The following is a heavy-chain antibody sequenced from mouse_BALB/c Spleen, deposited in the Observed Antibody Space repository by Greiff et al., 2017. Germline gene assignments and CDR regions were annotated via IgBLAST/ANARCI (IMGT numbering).Heavy chain of an antibody. CDR1: GFTFSSYA. J-gene: IGHJ3*01. CDR3: ATYGNPIAY. D-gene: IGHD2-10*02. Sequence: VQLKESGGGLVKPGGSLKLSCAASGFTFSSYAMSWVRQSPEKRLEWVAEISSGGSYTYYPDTVTGRFTISRDNAKNTLYLEMSSLRSEDTAMYYCATYGNPIAYWGQGTLVTVSA. CDR2: ISSGGSYT. V-gene: IGHV5-9-4*01.